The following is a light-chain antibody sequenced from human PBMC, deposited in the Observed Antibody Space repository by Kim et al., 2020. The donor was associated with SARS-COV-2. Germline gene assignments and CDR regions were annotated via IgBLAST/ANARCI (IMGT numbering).Light chain of an antibody. V-gene: IGLV7-46*01. J-gene: IGLJ2*01. Sequence: QAVVTQEPSLTVSPGGTVTLTCGSSTGAVTSGHYPYLFQQKPGQAPRTLIYDTSNKHSWTPARFSGSLLGGKAALTLSGAQPEDEAEYYCLLSYSGARPVVFGGGTQLTVL. CDR1: TGAVTSGHY. CDR3: LLSYSGARPVV. CDR2: DTS.